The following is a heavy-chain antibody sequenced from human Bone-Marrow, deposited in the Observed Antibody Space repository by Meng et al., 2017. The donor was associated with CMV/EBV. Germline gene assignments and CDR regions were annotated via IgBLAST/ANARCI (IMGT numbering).Heavy chain of an antibody. D-gene: IGHD1-26*01. Sequence: GESLKISCAASGFTFDDYGMSWVRQAPGKGLEWVSGINWNGGSTGYADSVKGRFTISRDNAKNSLYLQMNSLRAEDTAVYYCAKAGGSLGEVDYWGQGPLVTVSS. CDR2: INWNGGST. V-gene: IGHV3-20*04. J-gene: IGHJ4*02. CDR3: AKAGGSLGEVDY. CDR1: GFTFDDYG.